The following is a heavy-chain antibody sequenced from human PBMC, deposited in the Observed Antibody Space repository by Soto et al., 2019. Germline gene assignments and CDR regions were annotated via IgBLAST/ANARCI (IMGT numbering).Heavy chain of an antibody. V-gene: IGHV3-21*01. Sequence: EVQLVESGGGLVKPGGSLRLSCAASGFTFSSYSMNWVRQAPGKGLEWVSSISSSGSYIYYADSVKGRFTLSRDNAKNSLYLHMNSLRAEDTAVYYCARDGSYDSSGYYFDYWGQGTLVTVSS. J-gene: IGHJ4*02. CDR3: ARDGSYDSSGYYFDY. CDR2: ISSSGSYI. D-gene: IGHD3-22*01. CDR1: GFTFSSYS.